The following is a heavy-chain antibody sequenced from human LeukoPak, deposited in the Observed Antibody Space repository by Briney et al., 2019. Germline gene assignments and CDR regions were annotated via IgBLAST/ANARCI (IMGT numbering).Heavy chain of an antibody. D-gene: IGHD5-12*01. CDR1: GYTFTDYY. J-gene: IGHJ4*02. CDR3: AGEKIGSGYDQDLDY. V-gene: IGHV1-2*02. Sequence: ASVKVSCKASGYTFTDYYIHWVRQAPGQGLEWMGWINPAGGGTNYAQNFQGRVTMTSDTSISTAYMGLSSLRSDDTAVYYCAGEKIGSGYDQDLDYWGQGTLVTVSS. CDR2: INPAGGGT.